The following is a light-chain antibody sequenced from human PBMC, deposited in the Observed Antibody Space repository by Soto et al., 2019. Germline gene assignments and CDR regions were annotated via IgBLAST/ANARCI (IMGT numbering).Light chain of an antibody. Sequence: QSALTQPASVSGSPGQWITVSCTGTSSDVGNYNIVSWYQQHPDKVPKLITYEGNKRPSGVSNRFSGSKSGNTASLTISGLQAEDEADYYCCSYAGSSTWLFGGGTKLTVL. J-gene: IGLJ3*02. V-gene: IGLV2-23*01. CDR3: CSYAGSSTWL. CDR2: EGN. CDR1: SSDVGNYNI.